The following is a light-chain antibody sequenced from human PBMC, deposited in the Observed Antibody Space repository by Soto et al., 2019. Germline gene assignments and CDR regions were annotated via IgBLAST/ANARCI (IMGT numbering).Light chain of an antibody. CDR1: NIGSKS. V-gene: IGLV3-21*04. J-gene: IGLJ6*01. Sequence: SYELTQPPSVSVAPGKTARITCGGNNIGSKSVHWYQQKPGQAPVLVIYYDSDRPSGIPERFSGSNSGNTATLTISRVEAGDEADYYCQLWDSSSDHRAVFGSGTQLTVL. CDR2: YDS. CDR3: QLWDSSSDHRAV.